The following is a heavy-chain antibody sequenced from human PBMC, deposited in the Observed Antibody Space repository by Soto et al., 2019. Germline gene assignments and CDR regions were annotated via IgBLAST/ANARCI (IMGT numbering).Heavy chain of an antibody. Sequence: QVQLVQSGVELKKTGASVKVSCQASDFTLTNYGITWVRQAPGQGLEWMGWISAYNGNTKYAQKVQGRVTLTTDTSTNTVYMELRNLRSDDTAVYYCVKSGGEAELLILDYCGQGTRLTVS. D-gene: IGHD1-7*01. CDR1: DFTLTNYG. CDR2: ISAYNGNT. CDR3: VKSGGEAELLILDY. V-gene: IGHV1-18*04. J-gene: IGHJ4*02.